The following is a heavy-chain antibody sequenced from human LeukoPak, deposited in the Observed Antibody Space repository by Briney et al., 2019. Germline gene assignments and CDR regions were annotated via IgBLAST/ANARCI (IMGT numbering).Heavy chain of an antibody. Sequence: PGGSLRLSCAASGFTFSDYYMSWIRQAAGKGLEWVSYISSSGSTIYYADSVKGRFTISRDNAKNSLYLQMNSLRAEGTAVYYCASSPPYYYDSSGYYRPALAYWGQGTLVTVSS. CDR3: ASSPPYYYDSSGYYRPALAY. CDR1: GFTFSDYY. J-gene: IGHJ4*02. V-gene: IGHV3-11*01. CDR2: ISSSGSTI. D-gene: IGHD3-22*01.